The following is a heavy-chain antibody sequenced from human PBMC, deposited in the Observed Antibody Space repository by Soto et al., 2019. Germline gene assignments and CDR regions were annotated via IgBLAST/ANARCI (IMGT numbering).Heavy chain of an antibody. CDR2: ISGSGRST. J-gene: IGHJ4*02. D-gene: IGHD2-21*01. V-gene: IGHV3-23*01. CDR1: GFTFSSSA. CDR3: AKSGEGGGIGDYFDY. Sequence: VQLLESGGGLIQPGGSLRLSCAASGFTFSSSAMSWVRQAPGKGLEWISVISGSGRSTFSADSVKGRVTISRDNSKNTLYLHITSLRAEDTAVYHCAKSGEGGGIGDYFDYWGQGTLVTGSS.